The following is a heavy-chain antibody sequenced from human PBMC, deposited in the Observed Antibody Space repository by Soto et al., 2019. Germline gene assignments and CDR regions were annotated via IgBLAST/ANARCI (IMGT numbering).Heavy chain of an antibody. V-gene: IGHV1-69*01. CDR2: ILPIFGRT. CDR3: ATGSRGYSYAPRFYFEY. CDR1: GAIFSSNA. J-gene: IGHJ4*02. Sequence: QVQLVQSGAEVKKPGSSVKVTCKASGAIFSSNAISWVRQAPGQGIEWMGGILPIFGRTNYAQKFQGRVTITADESTSTAYMALISLKSEDTAVYYCATGSRGYSYAPRFYFEYWGQGTLVTVSS. D-gene: IGHD5-18*01.